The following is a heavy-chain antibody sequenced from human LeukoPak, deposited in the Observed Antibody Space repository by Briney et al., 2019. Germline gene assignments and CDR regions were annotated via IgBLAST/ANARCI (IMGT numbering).Heavy chain of an antibody. V-gene: IGHV4-59*01. CDR1: GASLTSYY. D-gene: IGHD2-2*01. CDR3: ATVRTSPPLGAFDI. CDR2: IYYGGST. Sequence: SETLSLTCTVSGASLTSYYWTWIRQPPGKGLEWIGYIYYGGSTNYKPSLKSRVTISLDTSKNQFSLKLSSVTAADTAVYFCATVRTSPPLGAFDIWGQGTMVTVSP. J-gene: IGHJ3*02.